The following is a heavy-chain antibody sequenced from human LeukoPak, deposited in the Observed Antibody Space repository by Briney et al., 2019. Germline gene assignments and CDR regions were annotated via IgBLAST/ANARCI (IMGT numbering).Heavy chain of an antibody. Sequence: SETLSLTCTVSGGSISTYYWSWIRQPPGKGLEWIGYIYYSGSTNYNPSLKSRVTISVDTSKNQFSLRLSSVTAADTAVYYCARWVAAGGYFYFDYWGQGTLVTVSS. CDR1: GGSISTYY. CDR3: ARWVAAGGYFYFDY. V-gene: IGHV4-59*01. J-gene: IGHJ4*02. D-gene: IGHD6-13*01. CDR2: IYYSGST.